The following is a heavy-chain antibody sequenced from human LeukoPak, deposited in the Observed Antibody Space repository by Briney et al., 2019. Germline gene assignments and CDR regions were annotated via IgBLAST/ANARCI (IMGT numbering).Heavy chain of an antibody. CDR1: GFTFSSYA. CDR2: IMWRSGST. CDR3: TKDLTPGGADV. V-gene: IGHV3-9*01. D-gene: IGHD3-10*01. Sequence: PGGSLRLSCAASGFTFSSYAMHWVRQASGKGLEWVAGIMWRSGSTGYGDSVKGRCTISRDNAKKSLYLQMNGLRVEDTAFYYCTKDLTPGGADVWGQGTTVTVSS. J-gene: IGHJ6*02.